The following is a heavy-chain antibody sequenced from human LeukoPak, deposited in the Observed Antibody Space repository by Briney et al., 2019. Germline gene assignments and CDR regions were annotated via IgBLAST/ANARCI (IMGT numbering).Heavy chain of an antibody. CDR2: IYYSGST. V-gene: IGHV4-59*01. CDR3: ARAAAADYYYYYMDV. D-gene: IGHD6-13*01. Sequence: SETLSLTCTGSGGSISSYYWSWIRQPPGKGLEWIGYIYYSGSTNYNPSLKSRVTISVDTSKNQFSLKLSSVTAADTAVYYCARAAAADYYYYYMDVWGKGTTVTVSS. CDR1: GGSISSYY. J-gene: IGHJ6*03.